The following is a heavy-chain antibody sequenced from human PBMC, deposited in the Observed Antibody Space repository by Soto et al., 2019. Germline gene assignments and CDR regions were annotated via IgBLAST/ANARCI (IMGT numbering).Heavy chain of an antibody. CDR2: VFARGSS. CDR3: AREGFDHRPDY. V-gene: IGHV4-4*02. J-gene: IGHJ4*02. Sequence: QVQLQESGPGLVKPSETLSLTCAVSGDSISSPNWWSWYRQSPGKGLELIGEVFARGSSNYNPSLDGRVTISLDTSKNHFSLKLTSLTAADTAIYYCAREGFDHRPDYWGQGIPVSVSS. CDR1: GDSISSPNW.